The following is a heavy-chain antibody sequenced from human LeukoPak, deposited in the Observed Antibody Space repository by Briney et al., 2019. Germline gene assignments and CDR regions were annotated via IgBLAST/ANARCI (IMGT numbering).Heavy chain of an antibody. V-gene: IGHV3-21*01. CDR3: ARDQIGSSGWYLPDY. CDR1: VFTFSSYS. D-gene: IGHD6-19*01. CDR2: ISSSSSYI. Sequence: GGSLRLSCAASVFTFSSYSMNWVRQAPGKGLEWVSSISSSSSYIYYADSVKGRFTISRDNAKNSLYLQMNSLRAEDTAVYYCARDQIGSSGWYLPDYWGQGTLVTVSS. J-gene: IGHJ4*02.